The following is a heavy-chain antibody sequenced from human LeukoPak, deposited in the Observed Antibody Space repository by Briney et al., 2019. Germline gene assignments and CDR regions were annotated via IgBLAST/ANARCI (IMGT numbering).Heavy chain of an antibody. J-gene: IGHJ4*02. CDR1: GGSISSYY. Sequence: SETLSLTCTVSGGSISSYYWSWIRQPPGKGLEYIGSIYYSGSTFYNPSLKSRITISVDTSKNQFSLKLSSVTAADTAVYYCARIYCRGGSCNPPGDYWGQGTLVTVSS. CDR2: IYYSGST. D-gene: IGHD2-15*01. V-gene: IGHV4-39*07. CDR3: ARIYCRGGSCNPPGDY.